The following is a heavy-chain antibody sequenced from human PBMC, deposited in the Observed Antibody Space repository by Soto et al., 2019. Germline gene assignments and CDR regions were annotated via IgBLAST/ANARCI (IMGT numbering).Heavy chain of an antibody. D-gene: IGHD3-22*01. CDR2: INSDGSST. CDR1: GFTLSSYW. J-gene: IGHJ4*02. Sequence: EVQLVESGGGLVQPGGSLRLSCAASGFTLSSYWMHWVRQAPGKGLVWVSRINSDGSSTSYADFVKGRFTITRDNAKNTLYLQMNSLRAEDTAVYYCARDPGTGYYDSSGYYYDWGQGTLVTVSS. CDR3: ARDPGTGYYDSSGYYYD. V-gene: IGHV3-74*01.